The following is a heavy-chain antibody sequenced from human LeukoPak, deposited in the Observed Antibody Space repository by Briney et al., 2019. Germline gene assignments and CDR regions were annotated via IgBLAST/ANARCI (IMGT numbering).Heavy chain of an antibody. V-gene: IGHV4-34*01. CDR3: ARRGRDVGIAAAGPYYYYYMDV. CDR1: GGSFSGYY. CDR2: IYYSGST. D-gene: IGHD6-13*01. Sequence: PSETLSLTCAVYGGSFSGYYWSWIRQPPGKGLEWIGSIYYSGSTYYNPSLKSRVTISVDTSKNQFSLKLSSVTAADTAVYYCARRGRDVGIAAAGPYYYYYMDVWGKGTTVTISS. J-gene: IGHJ6*03.